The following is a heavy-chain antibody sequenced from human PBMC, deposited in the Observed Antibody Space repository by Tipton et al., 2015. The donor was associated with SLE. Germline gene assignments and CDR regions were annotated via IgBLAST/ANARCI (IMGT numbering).Heavy chain of an antibody. Sequence: TLSLTCTVSGDSIRSFYWNWIRQSPGKGLEWIGFISYSGNTNSNPSLKSRLTLSVDTSKNQFSLNLNSVTAADTAIYYCAGSYSATFAPFDFWGPGKLVTVSS. J-gene: IGHJ4*02. D-gene: IGHD1-26*01. V-gene: IGHV4-59*08. CDR2: ISYSGNT. CDR1: GDSIRSFY. CDR3: AGSYSATFAPFDF.